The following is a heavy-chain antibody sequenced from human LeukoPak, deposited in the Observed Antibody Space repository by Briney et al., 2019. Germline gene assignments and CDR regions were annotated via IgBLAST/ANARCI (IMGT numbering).Heavy chain of an antibody. Sequence: PSQTLSLTCTVSGGSISSGDYYWSWIRQPPGKGLEGIGYIYYSGSTYYNPSLKSRVTISVDTSKTQFSLKLSSVTAADTAVYYCARGREVRGPSFDYWGQGTLVTVSS. CDR1: GGSISSGDYY. J-gene: IGHJ4*02. CDR2: IYYSGST. D-gene: IGHD3-10*01. CDR3: ARGREVRGPSFDY. V-gene: IGHV4-30-4*01.